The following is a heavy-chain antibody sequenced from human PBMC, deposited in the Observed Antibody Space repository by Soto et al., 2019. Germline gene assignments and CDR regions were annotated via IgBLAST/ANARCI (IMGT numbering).Heavy chain of an antibody. J-gene: IGHJ4*02. Sequence: PGGSLRLSCEASGFSFSSFAMSWVRQAPGKGLEWVSGIGGSGGSTYHADSVKGRFTISRDNSKNTLYLQMNSLRVEDTAVYYCARAEDDYLDKDHFDFWGQGTLVTVSS. D-gene: IGHD4-17*01. CDR3: ARAEDDYLDKDHFDF. V-gene: IGHV3-23*01. CDR1: GFSFSSFA. CDR2: IGGSGGST.